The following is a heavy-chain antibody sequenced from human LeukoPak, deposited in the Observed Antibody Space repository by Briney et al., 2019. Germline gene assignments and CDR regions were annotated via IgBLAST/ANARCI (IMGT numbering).Heavy chain of an antibody. J-gene: IGHJ4*02. CDR1: GGSISGSSYY. CDR3: ARATYDSSGYYGSLTYFDY. V-gene: IGHV4-39*07. Sequence: PSETLSLTCTVSGGSISGSSYYWGWIRQPPGKGLEWIGSIYYSGSTYYNPSLKSRVTISVDTSKNQFSLKLNSVTAADTAVYYCARATYDSSGYYGSLTYFDYWGQGTLVTVSS. CDR2: IYYSGST. D-gene: IGHD3-22*01.